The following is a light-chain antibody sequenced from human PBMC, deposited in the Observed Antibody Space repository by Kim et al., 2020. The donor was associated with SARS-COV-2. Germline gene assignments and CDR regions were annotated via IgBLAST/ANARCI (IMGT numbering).Light chain of an antibody. CDR2: GAS. J-gene: IGKJ3*01. CDR1: QSVSSN. CDR3: QQYNNWPHT. V-gene: IGKV3-15*01. Sequence: VSPGERATLSCRASQSVSSNLAWYQQKPGQAPRLLIYGASTRATGIPARFSGSGSGTEFTLTISSLQSEDFAVYYCQQYNNWPHTCGPGTKVDIK.